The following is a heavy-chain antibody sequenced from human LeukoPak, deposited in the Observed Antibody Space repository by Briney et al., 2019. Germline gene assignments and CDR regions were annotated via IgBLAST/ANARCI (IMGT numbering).Heavy chain of an antibody. CDR1: GFTFSSYA. V-gene: IGHV3-23*01. Sequence: GGSLRLSCAASGFTFSSYAMSWVRQAPGKGLEWVSAISGSGGSTYYADSVKGRFTMSRENGKNSVYLQLNSLRAGDTAVYYCARALAQYGDYGYYYYYMDVWGKGTTVTVSS. D-gene: IGHD4-17*01. CDR3: ARALAQYGDYGYYYYYMDV. CDR2: ISGSGGST. J-gene: IGHJ6*03.